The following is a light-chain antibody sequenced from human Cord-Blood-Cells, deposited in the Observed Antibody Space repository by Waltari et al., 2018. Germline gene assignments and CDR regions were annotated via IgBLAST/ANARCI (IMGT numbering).Light chain of an antibody. CDR3: ETWDSNTRV. V-gene: IGLV4-60*03. J-gene: IGLJ3*02. Sequence: QAVLTHYSSALASLGFLGKLTCTLSSWHSCQIIAWPPQQPGKAPRYLMKLEGSGSYNKGSGVPDRFSGSSSGADRYLTISNLQSEDEADYYCETWDSNTRVFGGGTKLTVL. CDR2: LEGSGSY. CDR1: SWHSCQI.